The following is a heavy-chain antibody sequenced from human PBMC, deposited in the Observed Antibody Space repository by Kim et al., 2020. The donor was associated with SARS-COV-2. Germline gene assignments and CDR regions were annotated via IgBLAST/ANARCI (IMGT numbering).Heavy chain of an antibody. D-gene: IGHD6-13*01. V-gene: IGHV4-4*07. CDR3: GRGLFAAAGRGVVGYD. CDR1: GASITGFY. CDR2: IYSSGDS. Sequence: SETLSLTCAVSGASITGFYWTWIRQPAGKGLEWIGRIYSSGDSNYNPSLTSRVSISVDRSRNQISLQLSSVTAADTAMYYCGRGLFAAAGRGVVGYDWG. J-gene: IGHJ1*01.